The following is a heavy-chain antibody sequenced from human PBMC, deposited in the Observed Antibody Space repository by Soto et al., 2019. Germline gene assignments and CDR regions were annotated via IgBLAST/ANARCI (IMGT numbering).Heavy chain of an antibody. Sequence: GASVKVSCKASGYTFTGYYMHWVRQAPGQRLEWMGWINPNSGGTNYAQKFQGWVTMTRDTSISTAYMELSRLRSDDTAVYYCARDLYDSSGYYYGAFDIWGQGTMVTVSS. CDR3: ARDLYDSSGYYYGAFDI. CDR1: GYTFTGYY. V-gene: IGHV1-2*04. CDR2: INPNSGGT. J-gene: IGHJ3*02. D-gene: IGHD3-22*01.